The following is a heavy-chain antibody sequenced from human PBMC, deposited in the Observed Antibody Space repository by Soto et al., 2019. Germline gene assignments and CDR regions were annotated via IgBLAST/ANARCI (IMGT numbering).Heavy chain of an antibody. CDR1: GFSLSTSGMC. Sequence: GSGPTLVNPTQTLTLTCTFSGFSLSTSGMCVSWIRQPPGKALEWLARIDWDDDKYYSTSLKTRLTISKDTSKSQVVLTMTNMDPVDTATYYCARIPEGQYYYYYMDVWGKGTTVTVSS. CDR3: ARIPEGQYYYYYMDV. CDR2: IDWDDDK. V-gene: IGHV2-70*11. J-gene: IGHJ6*03.